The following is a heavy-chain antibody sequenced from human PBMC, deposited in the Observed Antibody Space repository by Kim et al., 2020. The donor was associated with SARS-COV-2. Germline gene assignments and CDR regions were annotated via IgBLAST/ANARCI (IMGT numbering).Heavy chain of an antibody. Sequence: LKSRVTISVDTSKNQFSLKLSSVTAADTAVYYCARGRGSSGWYGSDWFDPWGQGTLVTVSS. D-gene: IGHD6-19*01. CDR3: ARGRGSSGWYGSDWFDP. V-gene: IGHV4-39*07. J-gene: IGHJ5*02.